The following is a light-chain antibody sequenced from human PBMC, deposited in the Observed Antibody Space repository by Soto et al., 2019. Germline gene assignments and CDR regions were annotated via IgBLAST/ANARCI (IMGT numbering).Light chain of an antibody. CDR1: QTINNW. J-gene: IGKJ1*01. CDR2: KAS. Sequence: MAQAPATLSVSPGERATLSCRASQTINNWLAWYQQKPGKAPKLLIYKASTLKSGVPSRFSGSGSGTEFTLTISSLQPDDFATYYCQHYNSYSEAFGQGTKVDIK. CDR3: QHYNSYSEA. V-gene: IGKV1-5*03.